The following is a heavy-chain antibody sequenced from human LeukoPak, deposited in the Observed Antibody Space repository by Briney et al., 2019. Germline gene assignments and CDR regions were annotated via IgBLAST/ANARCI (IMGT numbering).Heavy chain of an antibody. CDR2: INHSGST. Sequence: SETLSLTCAVYGGSFSGYYWSWIRQPPGKGLEWIGEINHSGSTNYNPSLKSRVTISVDTSKNQFSLKLSSVTAADTAVYYCARGYCSSTSCSTIYFDCWGQGTLVTVSS. CDR1: GGSFSGYY. D-gene: IGHD2-2*02. J-gene: IGHJ4*02. V-gene: IGHV4-34*01. CDR3: ARGYCSSTSCSTIYFDC.